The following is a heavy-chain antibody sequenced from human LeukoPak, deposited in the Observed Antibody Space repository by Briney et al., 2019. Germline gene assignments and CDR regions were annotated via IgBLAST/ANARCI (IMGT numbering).Heavy chain of an antibody. CDR2: IYSGGST. CDR3: AREPAEYSSSSGFDY. V-gene: IGHV3-66*01. CDR1: GFTVSSNY. Sequence: GGSLRLSCAASGFTVSSNYMSWVRQAPGKGLEWVSVIYSGGSTYYADSVKGRFTISRDNSKNTLYLQMNSLRAEDTAVYYCAREPAEYSSSSGFDYWGQGTLVTVSS. J-gene: IGHJ4*02. D-gene: IGHD6-6*01.